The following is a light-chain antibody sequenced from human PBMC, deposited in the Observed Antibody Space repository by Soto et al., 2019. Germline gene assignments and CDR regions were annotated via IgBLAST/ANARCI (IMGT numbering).Light chain of an antibody. V-gene: IGKV3-20*01. J-gene: IGKJ1*01. CDR3: QRYGTSLTWT. Sequence: EIVWTQSPGTLSLSPGERATLSCRASQSVSSGYLAWYQQKPGQAPRLLIYGASSRATGIPDRFSGSGSETDFTLTISRLEPEDFAVYYCQRYGTSLTWTFGQGTKVDIK. CDR2: GAS. CDR1: QSVSSGY.